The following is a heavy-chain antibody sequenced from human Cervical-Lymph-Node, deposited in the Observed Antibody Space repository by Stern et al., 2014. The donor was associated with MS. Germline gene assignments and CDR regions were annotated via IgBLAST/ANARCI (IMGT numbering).Heavy chain of an antibody. CDR1: GYTFTDYY. V-gene: IGHV1-2*02. J-gene: IGHJ6*02. Sequence: QVQLEESGAEVKKPGASVKVSCKASGYTFTDYYMHWVRQAPGQGLEWMGWIHPNSGGTKGRCAMTRDTSIITADMELSRLRSDDTAVYYCATGGMDVWGQGTTVTVSS. CDR3: ATGGMDV. CDR2: IHPNSGGT.